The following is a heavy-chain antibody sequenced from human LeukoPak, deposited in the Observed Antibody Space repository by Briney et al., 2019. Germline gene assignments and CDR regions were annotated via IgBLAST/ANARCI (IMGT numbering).Heavy chain of an antibody. J-gene: IGHJ6*03. CDR1: GGSFSGYY. D-gene: IGHD2-2*01. Sequence: SETLSLTCAVYGGSFSGYYWSWIRQPPGKGLEWIGEINHSGSTNYNPSLKSRVTISVDTSKNQFSLKLSSVTAADTAVYYCARVRPAPAAIQNYYYYYYMDVWGKGTTVTVSS. CDR3: ARVRPAPAAIQNYYYYYYMDV. CDR2: INHSGST. V-gene: IGHV4-34*01.